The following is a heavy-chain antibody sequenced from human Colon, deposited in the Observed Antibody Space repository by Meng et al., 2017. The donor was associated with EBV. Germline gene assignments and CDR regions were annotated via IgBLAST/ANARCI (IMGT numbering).Heavy chain of an antibody. Sequence: LYESGPSLVNPTHTLTMTCTFSGFSLGTSGVGVCWIRQPPGKALEWLALIYWDDDKRYSPSLKNSLTITKVTSKNQVVLTLTNIDPVDTATYYCAHRHRLRDFDYWGQGTLVTISS. CDR2: IYWDDDK. V-gene: IGHV2-5*02. CDR1: GFSLGTSGVG. J-gene: IGHJ4*02. CDR3: AHRHRLRDFDY. D-gene: IGHD4-17*01.